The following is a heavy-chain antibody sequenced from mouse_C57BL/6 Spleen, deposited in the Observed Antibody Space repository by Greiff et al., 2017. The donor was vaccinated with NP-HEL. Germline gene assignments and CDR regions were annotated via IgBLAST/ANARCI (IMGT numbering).Heavy chain of an antibody. D-gene: IGHD4-1*01. Sequence: VQLQQSGPELVKPGASVKIPCKASGYTFTDYNMDWVKQSHGKSLEWIGDINPNNGGTIYNQKFKGKATLTVDKSSSTADMELRSLTSEDTAVYYCARVTGTSWFAYWGQGTLVTVSA. CDR3: ARVTGTSWFAY. V-gene: IGHV1-18*01. CDR1: GYTFTDYN. J-gene: IGHJ3*01. CDR2: INPNNGGT.